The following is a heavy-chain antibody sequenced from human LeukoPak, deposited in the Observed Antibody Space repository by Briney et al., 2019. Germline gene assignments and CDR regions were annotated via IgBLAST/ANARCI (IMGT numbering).Heavy chain of an antibody. D-gene: IGHD5-24*01. V-gene: IGHV3-21*06. CDR1: GCSFSMYD. CDR3: ARLGPGRDVSHSFDL. CDR2: ISSRSTYR. J-gene: IGHJ4*02. Sequence: GGSLSLSCEASGCSFSMYDMTWVRQAPGKGLEYASSISSRSTYRFSADSVRGRFTISRDDAKNLLFLHMNSLRGDDTAVYYCARLGPGRDVSHSFDLWGQGTLVNVSS.